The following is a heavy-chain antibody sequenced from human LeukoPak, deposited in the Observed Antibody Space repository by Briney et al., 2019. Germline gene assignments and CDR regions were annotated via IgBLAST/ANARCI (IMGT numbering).Heavy chain of an antibody. CDR2: ITDSGDIT. CDR3: AKGRATVADTEGDY. CDR1: GFTFSTYA. Sequence: GGSLRLSCAASGFTFSTYAMTWVRQAPGKGLECVSGITDSGDITYYADSVKGRFTISRDNSRNTLYLQMNSLRAEDTAVYYCAKGRATVADTEGDYWGQGTLVTVSS. V-gene: IGHV3-23*01. D-gene: IGHD6-19*01. J-gene: IGHJ4*02.